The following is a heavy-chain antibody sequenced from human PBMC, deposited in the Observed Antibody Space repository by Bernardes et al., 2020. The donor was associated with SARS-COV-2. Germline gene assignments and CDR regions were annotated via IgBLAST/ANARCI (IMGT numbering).Heavy chain of an antibody. V-gene: IGHV3-7*03. CDR3: VRDQVVVLPAGRSRYLYYGMDV. CDR2: INQDGSEK. CDR1: GFTFSSYW. J-gene: IGHJ6*02. D-gene: IGHD2-2*01. Sequence: GSLSLSCAASGFTFSSYWMSWVRQAPGKGLEWVANINQDGSEKYYVDSVKGRFTISRDNAKNSLSLHMDSLRAEDTAMYYCVRDQVVVLPAGRSRYLYYGMDVWGQGTTVTVSS.